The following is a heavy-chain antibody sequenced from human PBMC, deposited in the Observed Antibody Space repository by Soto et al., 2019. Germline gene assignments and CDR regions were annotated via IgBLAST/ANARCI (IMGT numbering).Heavy chain of an antibody. Sequence: QVQLVQSGAEVKKPGSSVKVSCKASGGTFSSYAISWVRQAPGQGLEWMGGIIPIFGTANYAQKFQGRVTITANKSTSTAYMELSSLRPEGTAVYYCARTPTTVTNLLAFDYWGQGTLVTVSS. CDR1: GGTFSSYA. CDR3: ARTPTTVTNLLAFDY. J-gene: IGHJ4*02. D-gene: IGHD4-17*01. V-gene: IGHV1-69*06. CDR2: IIPIFGTA.